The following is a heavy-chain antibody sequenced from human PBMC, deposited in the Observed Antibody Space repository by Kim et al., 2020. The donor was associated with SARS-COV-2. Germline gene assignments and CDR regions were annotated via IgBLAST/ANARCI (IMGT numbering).Heavy chain of an antibody. J-gene: IGHJ4*02. V-gene: IGHV1-69*01. CDR3: ARDLSQGFNYGVFDS. D-gene: IGHD5-18*01. Sequence: AEQFEGRVTITADESTRTVYMELSSLTSEDTAIYFCARDLSQGFNYGVFDSWGQGTLVTVSS.